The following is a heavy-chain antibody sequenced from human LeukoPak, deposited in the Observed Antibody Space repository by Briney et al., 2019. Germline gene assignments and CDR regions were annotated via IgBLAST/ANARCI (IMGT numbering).Heavy chain of an antibody. D-gene: IGHD3-10*01. CDR1: RCTFSSYS. Sequence: GGSLRLFCAASRCTFSSYSMNWVRQAPGKGLEWVSSISSRSSYTYYADSLKGRFTISRDNAKNSLYLQMNSLRAEDTAVYYCVRADYYGSGSFYPLNFWGQGTLVTVSS. J-gene: IGHJ4*02. CDR2: ISSRSSYT. CDR3: VRADYYGSGSFYPLNF. V-gene: IGHV3-21*01.